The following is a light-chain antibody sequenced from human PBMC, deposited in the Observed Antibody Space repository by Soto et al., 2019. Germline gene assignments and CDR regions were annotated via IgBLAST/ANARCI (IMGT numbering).Light chain of an antibody. CDR1: QSVSSNY. CDR3: QQYGSSPRT. CDR2: GAS. Sequence: IGLTQSPGTLSLSPGERATLSCRASQSVSSNYLAWYQQKPGQAPRVLIYGASSRATGIPDRFSGSGSGTDFTLTIHRLEPEDFAVYYCQQYGSSPRTFGQGTKVDIK. V-gene: IGKV3-20*01. J-gene: IGKJ1*01.